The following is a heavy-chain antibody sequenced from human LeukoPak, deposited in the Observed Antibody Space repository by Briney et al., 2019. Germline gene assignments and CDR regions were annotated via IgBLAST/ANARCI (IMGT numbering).Heavy chain of an antibody. CDR1: GGSISSSSYY. D-gene: IGHD3-3*01. Sequence: SETLSLTCTVSGGSISSSSYYWGWIRQPPGKGLEWIGSIYYSGSTYYNPSLKSGSTYYNPSLKSRVTISVDTSKNQFSLKLSSVTAADTAVYYCAREVWSPNYYYYGMDVWGQGTTVTVSS. CDR2: IYYSGSTYYNPSLKSGST. CDR3: AREVWSPNYYYYGMDV. V-gene: IGHV4-39*07. J-gene: IGHJ6*02.